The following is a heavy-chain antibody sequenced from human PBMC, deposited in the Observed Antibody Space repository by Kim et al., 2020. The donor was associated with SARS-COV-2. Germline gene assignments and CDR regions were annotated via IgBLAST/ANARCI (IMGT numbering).Heavy chain of an antibody. Sequence: GGSLRLSCAASGFSFSGYSMNWVRQAPGKGLEWVSSISSSSGYIYYGDSVNGRFTISRDNAKDSLYLQMNSLRVEDTAVYYCATEGPQNGVDVWGQGTTVTVSS. V-gene: IGHV3-21*01. CDR1: GFSFSGYS. CDR3: ATEGPQNGVDV. CDR2: ISSSSGYI. J-gene: IGHJ6*02.